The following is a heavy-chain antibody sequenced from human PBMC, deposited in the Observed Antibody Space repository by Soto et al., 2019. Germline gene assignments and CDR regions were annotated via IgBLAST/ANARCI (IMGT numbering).Heavy chain of an antibody. CDR1: GVTFSSYW. J-gene: IGHJ4*02. CDR2: INSDGSKT. CDR3: ARGEYFDFWSGYYVFDY. Sequence: PGGSLRLSCAGSGVTFSSYWMHWVRQAPGKELVWVSCINSDGSKTNYADSVKGRFTISRDNAKNTLYLQLNSLKVEDTAVYYCARGEYFDFWSGYYVFDYWGQGALVTVSS. V-gene: IGHV3-74*01. D-gene: IGHD3-3*01.